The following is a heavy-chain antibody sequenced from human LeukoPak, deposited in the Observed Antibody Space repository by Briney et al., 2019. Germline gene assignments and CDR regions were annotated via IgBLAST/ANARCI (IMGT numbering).Heavy chain of an antibody. Sequence: GGSLRLSCAVSGFTFSNSAMTWVRQAPGKGLEWVASISNGGGDTYCADSVKGRFTISRDNSKSTLYLQMNSLRAEDTAVYYCAKERYISGWSNSFDSWGQGTLVAVSS. CDR3: AKERYISGWSNSFDS. D-gene: IGHD6-19*01. CDR1: GFTFSNSA. V-gene: IGHV3-23*01. J-gene: IGHJ4*02. CDR2: ISNGGGDT.